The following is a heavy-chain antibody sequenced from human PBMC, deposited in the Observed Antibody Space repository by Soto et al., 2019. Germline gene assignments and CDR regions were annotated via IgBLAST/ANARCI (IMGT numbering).Heavy chain of an antibody. CDR2: IYYSGST. CDR1: GGSISSSSYY. D-gene: IGHD3-10*01. J-gene: IGHJ5*02. Sequence: PSETLSLTCTVSGGSISSSSYYWGWIRQPPGKGLEWIGSIYYSGSTYYNPSLKSRVTISVDTSKNQFSLKLSSVTAADTAVYYCARHLYYGSGTDWFDPWGQGTLVTVSS. V-gene: IGHV4-39*01. CDR3: ARHLYYGSGTDWFDP.